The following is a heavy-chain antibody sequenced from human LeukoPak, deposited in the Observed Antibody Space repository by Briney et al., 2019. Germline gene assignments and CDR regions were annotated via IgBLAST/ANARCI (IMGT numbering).Heavy chain of an antibody. CDR2: IYYSGST. Sequence: RSSETLSLTCTVSGGSISSSSYYWGWIRQPPGKGLEWIGSIYYSGSTYYNPSLKSRVTISVDTSKNQFSLKLSSVTAADTAVYYCARASDYYGSGSYYPYLDYWGQGTLVTVSS. CDR3: ARASDYYGSGSYYPYLDY. CDR1: GGSISSSSYY. V-gene: IGHV4-39*07. J-gene: IGHJ4*02. D-gene: IGHD3-10*01.